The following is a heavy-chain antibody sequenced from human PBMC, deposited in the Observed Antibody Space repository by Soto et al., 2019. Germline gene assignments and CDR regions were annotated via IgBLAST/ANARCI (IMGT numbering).Heavy chain of an antibody. CDR1: GFTFSNYG. Sequence: QVQLVESGGGVVQPGKSLRLSCAASGFTFSNYGMHWVRQAPGKGLEWVAVLWYDGSNKYYADSVKGRFTISRDNSKNTLYLQMNSLRAEDTAVYYCARDFQRKLPHKPRWGMDVWGQGTTVTVSS. J-gene: IGHJ6*02. D-gene: IGHD2-15*01. CDR2: LWYDGSNK. CDR3: ARDFQRKLPHKPRWGMDV. V-gene: IGHV3-33*01.